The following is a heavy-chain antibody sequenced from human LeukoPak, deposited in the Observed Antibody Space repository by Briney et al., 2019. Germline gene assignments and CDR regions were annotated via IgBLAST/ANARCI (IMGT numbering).Heavy chain of an antibody. V-gene: IGHV4-61*02. CDR1: GGSISSGSYY. CDR2: IYTSGST. CDR3: ATRAPPSRLGDYYYYMDV. Sequence: PSETLSLTCTVSGGSISSGSYYWSWIRQPAGKGLEWIGRIYTSGSTNYNPTLKSRVTISVDTSKNQFSLKLSSVTAPDTAVYYCATRAPPSRLGDYYYYMDVWGKGTTVTISS. D-gene: IGHD1-26*01. J-gene: IGHJ6*03.